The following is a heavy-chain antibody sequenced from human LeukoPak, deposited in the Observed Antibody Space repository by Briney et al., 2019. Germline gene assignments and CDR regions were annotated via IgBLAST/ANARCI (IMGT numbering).Heavy chain of an antibody. CDR2: IYPGDSDT. D-gene: IGHD6-19*01. J-gene: IGHJ5*02. CDR1: GYRFPSYW. Sequence: GESLKISFKGSGYRFPSYWIGWGRPRPGKGLGWMGTIYPGDSDTRYSPSFQGQVTISAAKSISTAYLQWSSLKASDTAMYYCARRRGSGWNWFDLWGQGTLVTVSS. V-gene: IGHV5-51*01. CDR3: ARRRGSGWNWFDL.